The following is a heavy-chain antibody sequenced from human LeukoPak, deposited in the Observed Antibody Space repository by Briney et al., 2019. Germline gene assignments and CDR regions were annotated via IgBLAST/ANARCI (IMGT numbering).Heavy chain of an antibody. CDR3: AREGYDSSGQHYFDY. V-gene: IGHV3-48*04. CDR2: ISSSI. J-gene: IGHJ4*02. Sequence: PGGSLRLSCAASGFTFSSYSMNWVRQAPGEGLEWVSYISSSIYYADSVKGRFTISRDNAKNSLYLQMNSLRAEDTAVYYCAREGYDSSGQHYFDYWGQGTLVTVSS. CDR1: GFTFSSYS. D-gene: IGHD3-22*01.